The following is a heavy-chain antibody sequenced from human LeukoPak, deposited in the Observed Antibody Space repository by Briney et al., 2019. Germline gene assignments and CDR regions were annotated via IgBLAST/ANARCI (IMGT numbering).Heavy chain of an antibody. D-gene: IGHD6-13*01. CDR2: ISDPHSGSQT. CDR3: ARDPFEEREDSSSFPFYFDF. J-gene: IGHJ4*02. CDR1: GFTFSSYT. Sequence: GGSLRLSCAASGFTFSSYTMNWVRQALGQGLEWVSTISDPHSGSQTHYADSVKGRFTISRDNSKNTLYLQMNSLRSADTAVYYCARDPFEEREDSSSFPFYFDFWGQGTLVTVSS. V-gene: IGHV3-23*01.